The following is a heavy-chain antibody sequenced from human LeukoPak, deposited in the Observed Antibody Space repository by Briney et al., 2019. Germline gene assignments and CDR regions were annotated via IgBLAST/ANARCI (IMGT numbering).Heavy chain of an antibody. CDR2: IYSDNT. V-gene: IGHV3-53*01. CDR3: AKLGGKAGYYYYMDV. J-gene: IGHJ6*03. CDR1: GFTVSSNS. D-gene: IGHD3-16*01. Sequence: GGSLRLSCTVSGFTVSSNSMSWVRQAPGKGLEWVSFIYSDNTHYSDSVKGRFTISRDNSKNTLYLQMNSLRAEDTAVYYCAKLGGKAGYYYYMDVWGKGSTVTVSS.